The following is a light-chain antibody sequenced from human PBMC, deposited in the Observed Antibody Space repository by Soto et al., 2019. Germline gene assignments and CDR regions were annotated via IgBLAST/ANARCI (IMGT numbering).Light chain of an antibody. CDR2: DVY. CDR1: SSDVGRYTY. J-gene: IGLJ1*01. CDR3: TSYTSTSTPYV. V-gene: IGLV2-14*01. Sequence: QSVLTQPASVSRSPGQSITISCAGTSSDVGRYTYVSWYQQHPGKAPKLIIYDVYNRPSGVSTRSSGSKSGNTASLTISGLQAEDEADYYCTSYTSTSTPYVFGGGTKVTV.